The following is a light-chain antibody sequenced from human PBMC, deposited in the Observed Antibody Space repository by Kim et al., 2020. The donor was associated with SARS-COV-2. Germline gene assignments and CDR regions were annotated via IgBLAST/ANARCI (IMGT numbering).Light chain of an antibody. J-gene: IGKJ4*01. V-gene: IGKV1-12*01. Sequence: DIQMTQSPSFVFASVGDRVTITCRASQRIANWLAWYQQKPGTAPKLLIYPASTLESGVPSRFSGSGSGTHFTLTISSLQADDFATYFCQQASTFPLTFGGGTKVDIK. CDR2: PAS. CDR1: QRIANW. CDR3: QQASTFPLT.